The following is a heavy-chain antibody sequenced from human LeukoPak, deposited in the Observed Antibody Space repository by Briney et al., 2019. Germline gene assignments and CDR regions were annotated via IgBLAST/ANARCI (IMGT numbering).Heavy chain of an antibody. Sequence: GESLKISCKGSGYSFTTYWIVWVRQVPGKGLECMGIIYPGDSDTRYSPSFQGQVTISADKSISTAYLQWSSLKASDTAIYYCARSPGVGPTEAGGFDIWGQGTMVTVSS. J-gene: IGHJ3*02. CDR2: IYPGDSDT. D-gene: IGHD4-11*01. CDR1: GYSFTTYW. CDR3: ARSPGVGPTEAGGFDI. V-gene: IGHV5-51*01.